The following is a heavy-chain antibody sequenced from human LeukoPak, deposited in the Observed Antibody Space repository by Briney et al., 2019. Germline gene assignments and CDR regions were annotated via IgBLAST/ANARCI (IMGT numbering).Heavy chain of an antibody. D-gene: IGHD1-26*01. Sequence: ASVKVSCKASGYTFSSYGISWVRQARGQGLEWMGWISAYNGKTNYAQKLQGRVTMTTDTSTSTAYMELRSLISDDTAVYYCARVESGSSMDVWGKGTTVTVSS. CDR2: ISAYNGKT. J-gene: IGHJ6*03. CDR3: ARVESGSSMDV. V-gene: IGHV1-18*01. CDR1: GYTFSSYG.